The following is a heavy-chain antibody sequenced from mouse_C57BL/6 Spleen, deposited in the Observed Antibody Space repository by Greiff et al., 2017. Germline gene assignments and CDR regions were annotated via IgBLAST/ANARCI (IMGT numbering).Heavy chain of an antibody. CDR1: GYTFTDYN. Sequence: VQLKESGPELVKPGASVKIPCKASGYTFTDYNMDWVKQSHGKSLEWIGDINPNNGGTIYNQKFKGKATLTVDKSSSTAYMELRSLTSEDTAVYYCARRGGKYYAMDYWGQGTSVTVSS. CDR3: ARRGGKYYAMDY. J-gene: IGHJ4*01. V-gene: IGHV1-18*01. CDR2: INPNNGGT.